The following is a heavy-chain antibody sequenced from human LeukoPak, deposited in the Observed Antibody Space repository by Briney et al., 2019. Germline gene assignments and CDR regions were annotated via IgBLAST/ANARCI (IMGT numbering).Heavy chain of an antibody. Sequence: GGSLRLSCAASGFTFSSYWMHWVRQAPGKGPVWVSRINSDGSSTSYADSVKGRFTISRDNAKNTPYLQMNSLRAEDTAVYYCVPEEKYSSGWYYFDYWGQGTLVTVSS. CDR1: GFTFSSYW. V-gene: IGHV3-74*01. CDR2: INSDGSST. D-gene: IGHD6-19*01. J-gene: IGHJ4*02. CDR3: VPEEKYSSGWYYFDY.